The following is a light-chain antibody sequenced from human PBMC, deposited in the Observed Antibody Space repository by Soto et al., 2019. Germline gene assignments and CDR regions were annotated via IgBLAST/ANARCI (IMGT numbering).Light chain of an antibody. CDR3: GSYSSSSTLHV. Sequence: QSALTQPASVSGSPGQSITISCTGASSDVGGSNYVSWYQQHPGKAPKLTIYDVSNRPSGVSNRFSGSKSGNTASLTISGLQAEYEADYYCGSYSSSSTLHVFGTGTKVTVL. J-gene: IGLJ1*01. CDR1: SSDVGGSNY. CDR2: DVS. V-gene: IGLV2-14*03.